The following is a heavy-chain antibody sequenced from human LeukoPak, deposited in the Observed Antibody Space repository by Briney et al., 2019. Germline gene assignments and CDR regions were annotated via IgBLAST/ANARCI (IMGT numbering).Heavy chain of an antibody. CDR1: GFTFSSYS. V-gene: IGHV3-21*01. CDR3: ARDGAAAGPT. D-gene: IGHD6-13*01. CDR2: ISSSSSYI. J-gene: IGHJ4*02. Sequence: SGGSLRLSCAASGFTFSSYSMNWVRQAPGKGLEWVSSISSSSSYIYYADSVKGRFTISRDNAKNSLYLQMNSLRAEDTAVYYCARDGAAAGPTWGQGTLVTVSS.